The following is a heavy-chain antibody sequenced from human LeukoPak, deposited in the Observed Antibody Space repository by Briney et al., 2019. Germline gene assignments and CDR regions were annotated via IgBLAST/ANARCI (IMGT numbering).Heavy chain of an antibody. CDR2: MYYSGST. CDR1: GGSISSGDYY. J-gene: IGHJ5*02. Sequence: SETLSLTCTVSGGSISSGDYYWSWIRQPPGKGLEGIAYMYYSGSTYYNPSLKSRVTMSADTSKNQLTLKLSSVTAADTAVYYCARPYYYDSRIDPWGQGILVTVSS. V-gene: IGHV4-30-4*01. CDR3: ARPYYYDSRIDP. D-gene: IGHD3-22*01.